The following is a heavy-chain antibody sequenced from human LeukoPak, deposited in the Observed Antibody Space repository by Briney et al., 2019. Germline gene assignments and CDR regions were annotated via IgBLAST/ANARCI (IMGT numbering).Heavy chain of an antibody. CDR2: IWYDGSNK. CDR1: GFTFSSYG. D-gene: IGHD3-10*01. J-gene: IGHJ6*03. V-gene: IGHV3-30*02. Sequence: GGSLRLSCAASGFTFSSYGMHWVRQAPGKGLEWVAVIWYDGSNKYYADSVKGRFTISRDNSKNTLYLRMNSLRAEDAAVYYCAKEGAYYDSGSYIGHYMDVWGKGTTVTVFS. CDR3: AKEGAYYDSGSYIGHYMDV.